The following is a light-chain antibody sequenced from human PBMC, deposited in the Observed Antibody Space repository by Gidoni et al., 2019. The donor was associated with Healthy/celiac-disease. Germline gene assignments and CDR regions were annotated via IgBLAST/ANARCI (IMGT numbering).Light chain of an antibody. V-gene: IGKV1-33*01. CDR3: QQYDDLPRFT. CDR2: DAS. J-gene: IGKJ3*01. CDR1: QDISNY. Sequence: DIPMTQSPSSLSASVGDRVTVTCQASQDISNYLNWYQQKPGKAPKLLIYDASNLETGVPSWFSGSGSGTDFTFTISSLQPEDIATYYCQQYDDLPRFTFGPGTKVDIK.